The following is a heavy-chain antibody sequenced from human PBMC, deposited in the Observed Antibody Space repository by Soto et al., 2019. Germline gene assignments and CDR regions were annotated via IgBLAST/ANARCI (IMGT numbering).Heavy chain of an antibody. CDR1: GGSISSYY. Sequence: SETLSLTCTVSGGSISSYYWSWIRQPPGKGLEWIGYIYYSGSTNYNPSLQSRVAISEDTSKNQFSLKLSSVTAADTAVYYCARVIGGDFDYWGQGTLVTVSS. D-gene: IGHD3-10*01. CDR2: IYYSGST. V-gene: IGHV4-59*01. CDR3: ARVIGGDFDY. J-gene: IGHJ4*02.